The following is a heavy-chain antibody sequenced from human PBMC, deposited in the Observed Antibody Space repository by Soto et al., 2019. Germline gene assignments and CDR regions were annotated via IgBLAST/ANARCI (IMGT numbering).Heavy chain of an antibody. J-gene: IGHJ4*02. D-gene: IGHD1-7*01. CDR2: IYRTGST. Sequence: PSETLSLTCAVSGGSFTSNNWWTWVRQPPGQGLEWIGEIYRTGSTNYNPSLKSRFTISLDKSENQFSLKVTSLTAADTAVYYCASRDPGTSVDYWGQGXLVTVSS. CDR1: GGSFTSNNW. V-gene: IGHV4-4*02. CDR3: ASRDPGTSVDY.